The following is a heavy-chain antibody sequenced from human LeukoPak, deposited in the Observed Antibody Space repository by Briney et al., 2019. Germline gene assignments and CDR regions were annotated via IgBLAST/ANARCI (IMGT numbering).Heavy chain of an antibody. J-gene: IGHJ3*02. Sequence: GGSLRLSCAASGFTFNKHWMSWVRQAPGKGLEWVSSISSSGSTIYYADSVKGRFTISRDNSKNTLYLQMNSLRAEDTAVYYCARDQGSGAFDIWGQGTMVTVSS. V-gene: IGHV3-48*01. CDR1: GFTFNKHW. CDR2: ISSSGSTI. CDR3: ARDQGSGAFDI.